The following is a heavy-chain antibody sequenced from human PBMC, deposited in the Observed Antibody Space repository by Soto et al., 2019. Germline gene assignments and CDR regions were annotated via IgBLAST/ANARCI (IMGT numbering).Heavy chain of an antibody. CDR2: VYYSGST. V-gene: IGHV4-39*01. CDR1: GGSISSSNYY. Sequence: PSETLSLTCTVSGGSISSSNYYWGWIRQPPGKGLEWIGSVYYSGSTYDNPSLKSRLTMSADTSKNQFSLKLNSVTAADTAVYYCARLLHDSSGYYYFDMWGQGTKVTVSS. CDR3: ARLLHDSSGYYYFDM. D-gene: IGHD3-22*01. J-gene: IGHJ3*02.